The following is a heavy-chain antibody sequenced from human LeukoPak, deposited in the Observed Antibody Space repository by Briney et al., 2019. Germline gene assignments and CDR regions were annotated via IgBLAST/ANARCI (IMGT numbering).Heavy chain of an antibody. D-gene: IGHD4-23*01. J-gene: IGHJ4*02. CDR3: AKGSFTVVTSTAIDY. Sequence: PGGSLRLSCAASGFTFDDYAMHWVRQAPGKGLEWVSGISWNSGSIGYADSVKGRFTISRDNAKNSLYLQMNSLRAEDMALYYCAKGSFTVVTSTAIDYWGQGTLVTVSS. CDR2: ISWNSGSI. CDR1: GFTFDDYA. V-gene: IGHV3-9*03.